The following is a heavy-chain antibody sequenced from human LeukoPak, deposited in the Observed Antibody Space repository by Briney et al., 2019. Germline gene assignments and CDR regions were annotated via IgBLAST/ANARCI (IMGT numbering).Heavy chain of an antibody. CDR1: GGSFSGYY. CDR2: INHSGST. D-gene: IGHD3-3*01. Sequence: SETLSLTCAVYGGSFSGYYWSWIRQPPGKGLEWIGEINHSGSTNYNPSLKSRVTISVDTSKNQFSLKLSSVTAADTAVYYCARESDLYYDFWSGPPPGDAFDIWGQGTMVTVSS. V-gene: IGHV4-34*01. CDR3: ARESDLYYDFWSGPPPGDAFDI. J-gene: IGHJ3*02.